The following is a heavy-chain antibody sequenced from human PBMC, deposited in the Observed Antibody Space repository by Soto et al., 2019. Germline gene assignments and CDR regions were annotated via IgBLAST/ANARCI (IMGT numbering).Heavy chain of an antibody. CDR3: ARGSHLLRFLEWLLPRYYFEY. CDR1: GYTFTSYD. D-gene: IGHD3-3*01. J-gene: IGHJ4*02. CDR2: MNPNSGNT. V-gene: IGHV1-8*01. Sequence: ASVKVSCKASGYTFTSYDINWVRQATGQGLEWMGWMNPNSGNTGYAQKFQGRVTMTRNTSISTAYMELSSLRSEDTAVYYCARGSHLLRFLEWLLPRYYFEYWGKGTLVTVSS.